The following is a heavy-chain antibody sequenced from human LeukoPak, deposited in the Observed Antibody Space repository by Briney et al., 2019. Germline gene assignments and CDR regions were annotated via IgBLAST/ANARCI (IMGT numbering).Heavy chain of an antibody. CDR2: ISSSSSYI. J-gene: IGHJ4*02. V-gene: IGHV3-21*01. CDR3: ASSGHTEGFDY. Sequence: PGGSLRLSCAASGFTVSSNYMNWVRQAPGKGLEWVSSISSSSSYIYYADSVKGRFTISRDNAKNSLYLQMNSLRAEDTAVYYCASSGHTEGFDYWGQGTLVTVSS. CDR1: GFTVSSNY. D-gene: IGHD2-15*01.